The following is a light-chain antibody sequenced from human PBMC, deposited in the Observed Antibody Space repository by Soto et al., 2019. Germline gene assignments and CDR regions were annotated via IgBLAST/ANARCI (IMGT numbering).Light chain of an antibody. CDR2: GAS. J-gene: IGKJ2*01. CDR3: QLYGSSPPYP. V-gene: IGKV3-20*01. Sequence: EIVWTQSPGTLSLSPGERATLSCRASQSVSSSYLAWYQQKPGQAPRLLIYGASSRATGIPDRFSGSGSGTDFPLTISRLEPEDFAVYYCQLYGSSPPYPFGQGTKREIK. CDR1: QSVSSSY.